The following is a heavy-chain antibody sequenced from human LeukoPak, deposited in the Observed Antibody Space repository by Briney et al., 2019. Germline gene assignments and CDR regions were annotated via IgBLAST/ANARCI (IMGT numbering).Heavy chain of an antibody. J-gene: IGHJ5*02. Sequence: GGSLRLSCAASGFTFSSYGMNWVRQAPGKGLEWVSSISSSSSYIYYADSVKGRFTISRDNAKNSLYLQMNSLRAEDKAVYYFSRDVYYDSSAQEWFDPWGKGTLVTVSS. V-gene: IGHV3-21*01. CDR1: GFTFSSYG. D-gene: IGHD3-22*01. CDR2: ISSSSSYI. CDR3: SRDVYYDSSAQEWFDP.